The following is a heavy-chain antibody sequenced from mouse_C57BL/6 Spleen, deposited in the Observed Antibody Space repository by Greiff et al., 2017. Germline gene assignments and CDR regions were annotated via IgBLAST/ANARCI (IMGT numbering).Heavy chain of an antibody. CDR1: GFTFSSYA. CDR2: ISDGGSYT. D-gene: IGHD2-1*01. Sequence: EVNLVESGGGLVKPGGSLKLSCAASGFTFSSYAMSWVRQTPEKRLEWVATISDGGSYTYYPDNVKGRFTISRDNAKNNLYLQMSHLKSEDTAMYYCAREGNGNFGGFDYWGQGTTLTVSS. CDR3: AREGNGNFGGFDY. J-gene: IGHJ2*01. V-gene: IGHV5-4*01.